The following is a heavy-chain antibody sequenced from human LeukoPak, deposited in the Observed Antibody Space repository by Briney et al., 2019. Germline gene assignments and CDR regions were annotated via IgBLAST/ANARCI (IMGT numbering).Heavy chain of an antibody. CDR3: ARVSFWSGYRDY. J-gene: IGHJ4*02. CDR1: GGSLSSGSYY. Sequence: PSQTPSLTCTVSGGSLSSGSYYWSWIRQPAGKGLEWIGRIYTSGSTNYNPSLKSRVTISVDTSKNQFSLKLSSVTAADTAVYYCARVSFWSGYRDYWGQGTLVTVSS. D-gene: IGHD3-3*01. CDR2: IYTSGST. V-gene: IGHV4-61*02.